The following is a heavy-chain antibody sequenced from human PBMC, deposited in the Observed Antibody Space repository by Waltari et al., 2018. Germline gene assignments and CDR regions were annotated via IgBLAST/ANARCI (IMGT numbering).Heavy chain of an antibody. D-gene: IGHD6-13*01. J-gene: IGHJ4*02. CDR2: IKRDGSEK. Sequence: EVQLVESGGGLVQPGGVLSLSCAASGFTFSSQWMTWVGQAPGKGLEWVANIKRDGSEKYHVDSVKGRFTISRDNAKNSLYLQMESLRGEDTAVYYCARGGYDSSWYWRDWGQGTLVTVSS. V-gene: IGHV3-7*04. CDR1: GFTFSSQW. CDR3: ARGGYDSSWYWRD.